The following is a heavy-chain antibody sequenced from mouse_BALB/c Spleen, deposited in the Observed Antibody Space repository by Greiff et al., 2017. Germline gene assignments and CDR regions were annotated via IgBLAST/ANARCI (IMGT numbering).Heavy chain of an antibody. J-gene: IGHJ4*01. Sequence: EVQLQQSGAELVKPGASVKLSCTASGFNIKDTYMHWVKQRPEQGLEWIGRIDPANGNTKYDPKFQGKATITADTSSNTAYLQLSSLTSEDTAVYYCARSRTVVALYAMDYWGQGTSVTVSS. D-gene: IGHD1-1*01. CDR3: ARSRTVVALYAMDY. V-gene: IGHV14-3*02. CDR2: IDPANGNT. CDR1: GFNIKDTY.